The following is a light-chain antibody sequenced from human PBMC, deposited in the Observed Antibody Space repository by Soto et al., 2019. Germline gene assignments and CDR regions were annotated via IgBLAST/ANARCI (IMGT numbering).Light chain of an antibody. CDR3: QHRSSWPIT. CDR1: QSVSSF. CDR2: DTS. V-gene: IGKV3-11*01. J-gene: IGKJ5*01. Sequence: EIVLTQSPGTLSLSPGERATLSCRSSQSVSSFLAWYQQKPGQAPRLLIYDTSNRATGIPARFSGSGSGTDFTLTISSLEPEDFAVYYCQHRSSWPITFGQGTRLEIK.